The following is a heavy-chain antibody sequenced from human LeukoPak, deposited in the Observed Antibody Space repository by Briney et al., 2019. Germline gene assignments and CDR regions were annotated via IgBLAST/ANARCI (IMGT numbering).Heavy chain of an antibody. D-gene: IGHD5/OR15-5a*01. Sequence: SETLSLTCTVSGGSISSYYWSWIRQPPGKGLEWIGYIYYSGSTNYNPSLKSRVTISVDTSKNQFSLKLSSVTAADTAVYYCARVSVSDRKSYYYYYYMDVWGKGTTVTVSS. V-gene: IGHV4-59*01. CDR3: ARVSVSDRKSYYYYYYMDV. CDR2: IYYSGST. CDR1: GGSISSYY. J-gene: IGHJ6*03.